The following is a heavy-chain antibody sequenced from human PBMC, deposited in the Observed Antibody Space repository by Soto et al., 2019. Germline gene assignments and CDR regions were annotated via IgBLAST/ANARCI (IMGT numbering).Heavy chain of an antibody. CDR1: GYTFTSYD. Sequence: QVQLVQSGAEVKKPGASVKVSCKTSGYTFTSYDINWVRQATGQGLEWMGWMNPNSGNTDYAQKFQGRVTLTRNTSINTAYMELSSLRSEHTAVYYCARVRSCDSSTCYRLHYYYYDAMDVWGQGTTVTVSS. J-gene: IGHJ6*02. CDR2: MNPNSGNT. D-gene: IGHD2-2*02. V-gene: IGHV1-8*01. CDR3: ARVRSCDSSTCYRLHYYYYDAMDV.